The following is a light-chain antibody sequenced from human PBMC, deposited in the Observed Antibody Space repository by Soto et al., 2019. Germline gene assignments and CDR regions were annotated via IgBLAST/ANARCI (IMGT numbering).Light chain of an antibody. Sequence: QSVLTQPASASGTPGQSVTISCSGSSSNIGSNYVFWYQHLQGTAPKLLIHRNDQRPSGVPDRFSGSVSGTSAYLATSGLRSEDEATYYCAAWDDTLNGQVFGGGTKLTVL. V-gene: IGLV1-47*01. CDR1: SSNIGSNY. CDR3: AAWDDTLNGQV. J-gene: IGLJ3*02. CDR2: RND.